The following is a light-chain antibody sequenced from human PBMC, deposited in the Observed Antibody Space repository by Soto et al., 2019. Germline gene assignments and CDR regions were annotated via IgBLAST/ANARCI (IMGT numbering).Light chain of an antibody. CDR1: SSNIGAGYD. CDR2: GDT. CDR3: QSYESSPSGYV. Sequence: VLTQPPSVSGAPGQRVTISCTGSSSNIGAGYDVHWYQQLPGTAPKLLIYGDTNRPSGVPDRFSGSKSATSASLAITGLQAEDEADYYCQSYESSPSGYVFGTGTKVTVL. V-gene: IGLV1-40*01. J-gene: IGLJ1*01.